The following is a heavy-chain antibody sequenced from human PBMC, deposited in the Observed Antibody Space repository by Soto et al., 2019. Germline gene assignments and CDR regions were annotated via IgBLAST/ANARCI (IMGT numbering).Heavy chain of an antibody. Sequence: QVQLVQSGAEVKKPGASVKVSCKASGYTFTSCYMHWVRQAPGQGLEWVGIINPTDGSATYAQRLRGRVTMTRDTSTSTVYVELSSLRSDDTAVYFCARAGNAYYHYYMDVWGKGTTVTASS. V-gene: IGHV1-46*03. CDR1: GYTFTSCY. D-gene: IGHD1-1*01. CDR2: INPTDGSA. CDR3: ARAGNAYYHYYMDV. J-gene: IGHJ6*03.